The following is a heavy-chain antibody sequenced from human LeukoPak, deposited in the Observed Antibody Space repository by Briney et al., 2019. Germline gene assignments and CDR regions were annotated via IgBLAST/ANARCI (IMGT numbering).Heavy chain of an antibody. J-gene: IGHJ5*02. D-gene: IGHD3-3*01. CDR2: FDPEDGET. CDR1: GYTLTELS. V-gene: IGHV1-24*01. CDR3: ATWGSRWYYDFWSGSAP. Sequence: ASVKVSCKVSGYTLTELSMHWVRQAPGKGLEWMGGFDPEDGETIYAQKFQGRVTMTEDTSTGTAYMELSSLRSEDTAVYYCATWGSRWYYDFWSGSAPWGQGTLVTVSS.